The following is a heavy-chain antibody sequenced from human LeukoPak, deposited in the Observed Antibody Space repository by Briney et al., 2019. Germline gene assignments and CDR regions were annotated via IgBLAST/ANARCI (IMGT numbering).Heavy chain of an antibody. CDR3: ARDQYYYDSSGPQPLDY. CDR1: GGSISSGSYY. V-gene: IGHV4-39*07. J-gene: IGHJ4*02. Sequence: SETLSLTCTVSGGSISSGSYYWSWIRQPPGKGLEWIGSIYYSGSTYYNPSLKSRVTMSVDTSKNQFSLKLSSVTAADTAVYYCARDQYYYDSSGPQPLDYWGQGTLVTVSS. CDR2: IYYSGST. D-gene: IGHD3-22*01.